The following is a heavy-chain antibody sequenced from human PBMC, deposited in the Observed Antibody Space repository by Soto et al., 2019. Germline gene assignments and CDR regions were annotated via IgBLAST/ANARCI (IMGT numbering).Heavy chain of an antibody. CDR1: GFTFDDYT. J-gene: IGHJ4*01. V-gene: IGHV3-43*01. CDR2: ISWDGGST. Sequence: EVQLVESGGVVVQPGGSLRRSCVDSGFTFDDYTMHWVRQAPGKGLEWVSLISWDGGSTYYADSVKGRFTISRDNSKNSLYLQMNSLRTEDFALYYCAKDRAVAGTGIGYWGHGTLVTVSS. D-gene: IGHD6-19*01. CDR3: AKDRAVAGTGIGY.